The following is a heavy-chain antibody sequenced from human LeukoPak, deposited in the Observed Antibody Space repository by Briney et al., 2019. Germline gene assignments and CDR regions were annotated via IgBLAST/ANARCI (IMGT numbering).Heavy chain of an antibody. CDR2: INHSGST. CDR3: ARISGPYGSGSYYPRPYGMDV. Sequence: SETLSLTCAVYGGSFSGYYWSWIRQPPGKGLEWIGVINHSGSTNYNPSLKSRVTISVDTSKNQFSLKLSSVTAADTAVYYCARISGPYGSGSYYPRPYGMDVWGKGTTVTVSS. V-gene: IGHV4-34*01. J-gene: IGHJ6*04. D-gene: IGHD3-10*01. CDR1: GGSFSGYY.